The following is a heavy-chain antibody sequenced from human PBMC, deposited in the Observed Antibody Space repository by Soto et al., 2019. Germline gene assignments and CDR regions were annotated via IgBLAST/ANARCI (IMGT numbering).Heavy chain of an antibody. Sequence: GGSLRLSCAASELRFSGYDMSCVRHAPGKGLEWVSGISGSVGATYYADSVKGRFAISRDKSKNTLYLQMNGLRAEDTAVYYCATMVFGVTSYGLHVWGQGTTVTLSS. CDR1: ELRFSGYD. V-gene: IGHV3-23*01. D-gene: IGHD3-3*01. CDR3: ATMVFGVTSYGLHV. J-gene: IGHJ6*02. CDR2: ISGSVGAT.